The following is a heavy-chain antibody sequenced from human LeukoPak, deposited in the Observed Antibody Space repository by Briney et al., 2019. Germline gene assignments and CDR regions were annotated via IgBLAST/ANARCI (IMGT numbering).Heavy chain of an antibody. CDR2: IGSTT. CDR3: AKDQGSHAFDI. CDR1: GFTLSTYA. Sequence: GGSLRLSCAVSGFTLSTYAMSWVRQAPGKGLEWVSAIGSTTYYADSAKGRFTISRDNSKSTLYLQMNSLRAEDTAVYYCAKDQGSHAFDIWGQGTMVTVSS. J-gene: IGHJ3*02. V-gene: IGHV3-23*01.